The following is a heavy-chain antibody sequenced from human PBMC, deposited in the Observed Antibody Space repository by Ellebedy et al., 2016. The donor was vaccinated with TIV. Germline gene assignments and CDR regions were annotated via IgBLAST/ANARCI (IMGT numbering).Heavy chain of an antibody. Sequence: GESLKISXAASGFTFDDNGLSWVRQVPGKGLEWVSGINWNGGSTGYADSVKGRCTISRDNAKNSLYLQMNSLRAEDTALYHCARGYGGYLLGTYYGMDVWGQGTTVTVSS. CDR3: ARGYGGYLLGTYYGMDV. J-gene: IGHJ6*02. V-gene: IGHV3-20*01. CDR2: INWNGGST. D-gene: IGHD5-12*01. CDR1: GFTFDDNG.